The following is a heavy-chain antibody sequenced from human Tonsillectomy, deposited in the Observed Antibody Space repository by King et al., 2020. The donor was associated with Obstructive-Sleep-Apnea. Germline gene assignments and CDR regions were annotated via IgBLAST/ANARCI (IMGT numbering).Heavy chain of an antibody. CDR1: GCSISSGYY. D-gene: IGHD3-10*01. CDR3: AKTMVRGVNY. J-gene: IGHJ4*02. Sequence: QLQESGPGLVKPSGTLSLTCTVSGCSISSGYYWGWIRQPPGRGLEWIGSIYHSGSTYYNPSLKSRVTLSVDTSKNQFSLKLSSVTAADTALYYCAKTMVRGVNYWGQGTLVTVSS. CDR2: IYHSGST. V-gene: IGHV4-38-2*02.